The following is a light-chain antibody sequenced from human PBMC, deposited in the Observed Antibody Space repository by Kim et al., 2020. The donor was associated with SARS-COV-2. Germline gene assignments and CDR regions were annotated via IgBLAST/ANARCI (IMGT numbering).Light chain of an antibody. CDR2: GAS. V-gene: IGKV3-20*01. CDR3: QQYGASPWT. Sequence: SPRDGATLSCRASQTISGSYLAWYQQKPGQALRLLIYGASSRATDIPRRFSGSGSGTDFTLTISRLEPEDFGVYYCQQYGASPWTFGQGTTVDIK. J-gene: IGKJ1*01. CDR1: QTISGSY.